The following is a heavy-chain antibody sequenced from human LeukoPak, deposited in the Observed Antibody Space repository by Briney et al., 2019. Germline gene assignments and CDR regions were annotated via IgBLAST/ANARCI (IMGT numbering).Heavy chain of an antibody. CDR3: AKNNIVVVPAAIYRDY. V-gene: IGHV3-23*01. CDR1: GFTLSSYA. CDR2: ISGSGGST. D-gene: IGHD2-2*02. Sequence: GGSLRLSCAASGFTLSSYAMSWVRQAPGKGLEWVSAISGSGGSTYYADSVKGRFTISRDNSKNTLYLQMNSLRAEDTAVYYCAKNNIVVVPAAIYRDYWGQGTLVTVSS. J-gene: IGHJ4*02.